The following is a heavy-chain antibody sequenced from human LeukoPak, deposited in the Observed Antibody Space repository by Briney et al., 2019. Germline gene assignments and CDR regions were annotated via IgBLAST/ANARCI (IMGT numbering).Heavy chain of an antibody. D-gene: IGHD2-21*02. J-gene: IGHJ4*02. Sequence: GRSLRLSCAASGFTFSSYGMHWVRQAPGKGLEWVSAISGSGDNTYYADSVKGRFTVSRDNSKNTLYVQMKSLRAEDTAVYYCAKDFVVVPGNVNYFDYWGQGTLVTVSS. CDR3: AKDFVVVPGNVNYFDY. V-gene: IGHV3-23*01. CDR1: GFTFSSYG. CDR2: ISGSGDNT.